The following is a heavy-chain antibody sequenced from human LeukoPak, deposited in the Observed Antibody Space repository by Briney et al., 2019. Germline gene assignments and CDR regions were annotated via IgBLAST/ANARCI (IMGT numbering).Heavy chain of an antibody. CDR3: AKGQTYTIRTTIAY. V-gene: IGHV3-7*03. CDR1: GFTFSSYW. Sequence: PGGSLRLSCAASGFTFSSYWMSWVRQAPGKGLEWVANIKQDGSEKYYVDSVKGRFTISRDNAKNSLYLQMNSLRAEDTALYYCAKGQTYTIRTTIAYWGQGTLVTVSS. D-gene: IGHD1-1*01. J-gene: IGHJ4*02. CDR2: IKQDGSEK.